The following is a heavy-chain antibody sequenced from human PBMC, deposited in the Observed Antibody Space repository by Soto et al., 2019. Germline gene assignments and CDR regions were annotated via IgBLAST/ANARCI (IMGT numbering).Heavy chain of an antibody. V-gene: IGHV3-48*01. J-gene: IGHJ4*02. CDR1: GFTFSRYS. CDR3: AILPYGDYPDFDY. Sequence: PGGSLRLSCAASGFTFSRYSMNWVRQAPGKGLEWVSYITSSSSSTYYADSVKGRFTISRDNAKNSLYLQMSGLRAEDTAVYYCAILPYGDYPDFDYWGQGTLVTVSS. CDR2: ITSSSSST. D-gene: IGHD4-17*01.